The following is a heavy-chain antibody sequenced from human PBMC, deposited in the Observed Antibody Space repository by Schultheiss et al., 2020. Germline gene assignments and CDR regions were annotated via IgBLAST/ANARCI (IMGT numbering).Heavy chain of an antibody. CDR2: INHSGST. D-gene: IGHD6-19*01. CDR3: ARASPEAVAGNFDY. V-gene: IGHV4-34*01. Sequence: SETLSLTCAVYGGYYWSWIRQPPGKGLEWIGEINHSGSTNYNPSLKSRVTISVDTSKNQFSLKLSSVTAADTAVYYCARASPEAVAGNFDYWGQGTLVTVSS. J-gene: IGHJ4*02. CDR1: GGYY.